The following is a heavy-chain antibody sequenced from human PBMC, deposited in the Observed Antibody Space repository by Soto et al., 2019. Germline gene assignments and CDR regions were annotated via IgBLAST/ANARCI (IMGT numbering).Heavy chain of an antibody. CDR2: ISYDGSNK. CDR3: AKDPVAGTFTYYYGMDV. J-gene: IGHJ6*02. V-gene: IGHV3-30*18. Sequence: GGSLRLSCAASGFTFSSYGMHWVRQAPGKGLEWVAVISYDGSNKYYADSVKGRFTISRDNSKNTLYLQMNSLRAEDTAVYYCAKDPVAGTFTYYYGMDVWGQGTTVTVSS. CDR1: GFTFSSYG. D-gene: IGHD6-19*01.